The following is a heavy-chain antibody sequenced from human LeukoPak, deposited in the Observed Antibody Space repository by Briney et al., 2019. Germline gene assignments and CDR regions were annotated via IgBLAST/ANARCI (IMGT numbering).Heavy chain of an antibody. J-gene: IGHJ3*02. V-gene: IGHV1-69*13. D-gene: IGHD3-10*01. CDR1: GGSFSSYA. CDR2: IIPISGTA. Sequence: SVKVSCKASGGSFSSYAISWVRLAPGQGLEWMGGIIPISGTANYAQKFQGRVTITADESTSTAYMDLNSLRSEDTAVYYCARGDGLWFGELLSAFDIWGQGTMVTVSS. CDR3: ARGDGLWFGELLSAFDI.